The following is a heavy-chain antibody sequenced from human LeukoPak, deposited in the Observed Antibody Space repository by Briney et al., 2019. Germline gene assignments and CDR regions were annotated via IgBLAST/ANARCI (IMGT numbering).Heavy chain of an antibody. CDR1: GYTFTSYG. D-gene: IGHD1-14*01. V-gene: IGHV1-18*01. CDR2: ISAYNGNT. CDR3: ASSVEGPDDAFDI. Sequence: ASVKVSCKASGYTFTSYGISWVRQAPGQGLEWKGWISAYNGNTNYAQKLQGRVTMTTDTSTSTAYMELRSLRSDDTAVYYCASSVEGPDDAFDIWGQGTMVTVSS. J-gene: IGHJ3*02.